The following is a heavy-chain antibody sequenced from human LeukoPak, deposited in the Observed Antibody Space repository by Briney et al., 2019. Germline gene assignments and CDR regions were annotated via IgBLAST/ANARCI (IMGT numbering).Heavy chain of an antibody. CDR1: GYTFTSYY. Sequence: VSVKLSCKASGYTFTSYYMHWLRQAPRQGLESMGIINPSGGSTSYAQKLQGRVTMTRDTSTSTVYMELSSLRSEDTAVYYCARDTSATAHLDYWGQGTLVTVSS. V-gene: IGHV1-46*01. D-gene: IGHD2-21*02. CDR2: INPSGGST. CDR3: ARDTSATAHLDY. J-gene: IGHJ4*02.